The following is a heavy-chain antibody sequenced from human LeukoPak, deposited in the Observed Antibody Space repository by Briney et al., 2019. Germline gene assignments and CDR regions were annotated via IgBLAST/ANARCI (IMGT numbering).Heavy chain of an antibody. CDR1: GFTFSSYS. V-gene: IGHV3-21*01. Sequence: PGGSLRLSCAASGFTFSSYSMNWVRQAPGKGLEWVSSISSSSSYIYYADSVKGRFTISRDNAKNSLYLQMNSLRAEDTAVYYCARDMAVTPGFDYWGQGVLVTVSS. CDR3: ARDMAVTPGFDY. J-gene: IGHJ4*02. CDR2: ISSSSSYI. D-gene: IGHD4/OR15-4a*01.